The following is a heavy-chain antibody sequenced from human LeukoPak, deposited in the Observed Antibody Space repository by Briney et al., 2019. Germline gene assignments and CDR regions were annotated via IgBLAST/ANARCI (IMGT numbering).Heavy chain of an antibody. V-gene: IGHV4-4*02. CDR2: IYHSGNA. D-gene: IGHD3-3*01. CDR3: ARDSEWSNYYYYGMDV. Sequence: KPSETLSLTCAVSGGSISSSNWWSWVRQPPGKGLEWIGGIYHSGNANYNPSLKSRVTISVDESKNQFSLKLNSVTAADTAVYYCARDSEWSNYYYYGMDVWGQGTTVTVSS. J-gene: IGHJ6*02. CDR1: GGSISSSNW.